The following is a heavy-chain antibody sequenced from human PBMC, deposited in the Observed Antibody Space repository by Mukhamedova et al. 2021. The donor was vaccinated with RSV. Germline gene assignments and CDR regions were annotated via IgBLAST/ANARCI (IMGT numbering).Heavy chain of an antibody. CDR3: ARHGGNYYDSSGYYPLNY. Sequence: VRQMPGKGLEWMGIIYPGDSDTRYSLSFQGQVTISADKSISTAYLQWSSLKASDTAMYYCARHGGNYYDSSGYYPLNYWGQGTLV. CDR2: IYPGDSDT. V-gene: IGHV5-51*01. J-gene: IGHJ4*02. D-gene: IGHD3-22*01.